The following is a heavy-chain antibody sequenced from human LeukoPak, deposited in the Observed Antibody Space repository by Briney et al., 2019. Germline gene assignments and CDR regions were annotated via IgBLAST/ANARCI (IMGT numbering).Heavy chain of an antibody. CDR1: GFTFSDYY. CDR2: ISSSGSTI. V-gene: IGHV3-11*01. D-gene: IGHD6-19*01. J-gene: IGHJ5*02. Sequence: GGSLRLSCAASGFTFSDYYMSWIRQAPGKGLEWVSYISSSGSTIYYADSVKGRFTISRDNAKNSLYLQMNSLRAEDTAVYYCARVQWRGWYWFDPWGQGTLVTVSS. CDR3: ARVQWRGWYWFDP.